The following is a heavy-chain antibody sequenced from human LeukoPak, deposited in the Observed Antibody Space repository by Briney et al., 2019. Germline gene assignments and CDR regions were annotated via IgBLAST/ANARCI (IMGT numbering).Heavy chain of an antibody. CDR3: AKVDYGDNSPFDY. J-gene: IGHJ4*02. CDR2: IRYDGSNK. CDR1: GFTFSSYG. D-gene: IGHD4-23*01. V-gene: IGHV3-30*02. Sequence: GGSLRLSCAASGFTFSSYGMHWVRQAPGKGLEWVAFIRYDGSNKYYADSVKGRFTISRDNSKHTLYLQMHSLRAEDTAVYYCAKVDYGDNSPFDYWGQGTLVTVSS.